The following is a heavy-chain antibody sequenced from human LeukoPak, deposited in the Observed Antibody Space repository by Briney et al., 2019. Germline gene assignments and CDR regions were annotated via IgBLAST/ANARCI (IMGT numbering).Heavy chain of an antibody. CDR2: IKQDGSEK. V-gene: IGHV3-7*01. J-gene: IGHJ4*02. D-gene: IGHD3-10*01. Sequence: GGSLRLSCVASGFRYSHYGMNWVRQAPGKGLEWVANIKQDGSEKYYVDSVKGRFTISRDNAKNSLYLQMNSLRAEDTAVYYCARPVVKWFGDDYWGQGTLVTVSS. CDR1: GFRYSHYG. CDR3: ARPVVKWFGDDY.